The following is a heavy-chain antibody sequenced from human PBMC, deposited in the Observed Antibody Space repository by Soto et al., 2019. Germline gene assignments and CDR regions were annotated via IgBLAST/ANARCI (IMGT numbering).Heavy chain of an antibody. Sequence: EVQLVESGGGLVKPGGSLRLSCAASGFTFSSYSMNWVRQAPGKGLEWVSCISSSRSHIYYADSVKGRFTISRDNARNSLDLQMSSGRAEETAVYYCTTTLDVWVQGTTVTVSS. CDR1: GFTFSSYS. CDR2: ISSSRSHI. J-gene: IGHJ6*02. CDR3: TTTLDV. V-gene: IGHV3-21*01.